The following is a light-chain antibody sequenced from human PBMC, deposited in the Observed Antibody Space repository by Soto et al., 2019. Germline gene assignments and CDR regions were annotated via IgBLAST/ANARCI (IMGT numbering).Light chain of an antibody. CDR1: SSNIGNNA. CDR2: YDD. V-gene: IGLV1-36*01. J-gene: IGLJ2*01. Sequence: QSVLTQPPSVSEAPRQRVTISCSRSSSNIGNNAVNWYQQLPGKAPKLLIYYDDLLPSGVSDRFSGSKSGTSASLAISGLQSEDEADYYCAAWDDSLNGVFGGGTQLTVL. CDR3: AAWDDSLNGV.